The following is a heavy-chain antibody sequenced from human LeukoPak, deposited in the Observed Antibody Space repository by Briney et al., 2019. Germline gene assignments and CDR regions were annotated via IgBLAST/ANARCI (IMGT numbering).Heavy chain of an antibody. CDR3: ARSITMVRGPPDY. Sequence: PGGSLRLSCAASGFTFSSYVMHWVRQAPGEGLEWVAVISYDGSNKYYADSVKGRFTISRDNSKNTLYLQMNSLRAEDTAVYYCARSITMVRGPPDYWGQGTLVTVSS. CDR1: GFTFSSYV. D-gene: IGHD3-10*01. CDR2: ISYDGSNK. J-gene: IGHJ4*02. V-gene: IGHV3-30-3*01.